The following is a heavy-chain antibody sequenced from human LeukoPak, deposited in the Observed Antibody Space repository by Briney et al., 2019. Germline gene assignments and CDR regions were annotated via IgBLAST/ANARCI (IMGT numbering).Heavy chain of an antibody. J-gene: IGHJ4*02. CDR2: INHSGST. D-gene: IGHD2/OR15-2a*01. CDR3: ATEYFDY. V-gene: IGHV4-34*01. CDR1: GGSFSGYY. Sequence: PSETLSLTCAVYGGSFSGYYWSWIRQPPGKGLEWIGEINHSGSTNYNPSLKSRVTIPVDTSKNQFSLKLSSVTAADTAVYYCATEYFDYWGQGTLVTVSS.